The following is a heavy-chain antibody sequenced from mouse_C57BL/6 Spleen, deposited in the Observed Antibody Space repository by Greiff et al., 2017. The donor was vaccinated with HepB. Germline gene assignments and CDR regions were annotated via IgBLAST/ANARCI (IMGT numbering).Heavy chain of an antibody. CDR2: IDPSDSYT. Sequence: QVQLKQPGAELVKPGASVKLSCKASGYTFTSYWMQWVKQRPGQGLEWIGEIDPSDSYTNYNQKFKGKATLTVDTSSSTAYMQLSSLTSEDSAVYYCARFRYYGSRGFAYWGQGTLVTVSA. CDR1: GYTFTSYW. CDR3: ARFRYYGSRGFAY. V-gene: IGHV1-50*01. J-gene: IGHJ3*01. D-gene: IGHD1-1*01.